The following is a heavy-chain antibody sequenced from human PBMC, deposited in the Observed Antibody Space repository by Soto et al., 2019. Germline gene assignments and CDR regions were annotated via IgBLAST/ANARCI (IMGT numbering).Heavy chain of an antibody. CDR1: GLIFSDYA. V-gene: IGHV3-23*01. CDR2: ISGSGGNT. Sequence: VQLLESGGDLVQPGGSLRLPCAASGLIFSDYAMSWVRQAPGKGLECVACISGSGGNTFYADSVKGRFTISRDNSKNTLSLHMNSLRVDDTAVYFCAKDRFGIVGPVDYWGQGTLVTVSS. J-gene: IGHJ4*02. D-gene: IGHD1-26*01. CDR3: AKDRFGIVGPVDY.